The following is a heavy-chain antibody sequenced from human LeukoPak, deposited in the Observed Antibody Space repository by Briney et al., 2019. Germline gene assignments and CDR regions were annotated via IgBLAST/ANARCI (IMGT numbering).Heavy chain of an antibody. CDR1: GFTFTSSA. Sequence: SVKVSCKASGFTFTSSAVQWVRQARGQRLEWIGWIVVGSGNTNYAQKFQERVTITRDMSTSTAYMELSSLRSEDTAVYYCARTDPFYDSSGQSFFDYWGQGTLVTVSS. J-gene: IGHJ4*02. D-gene: IGHD3-22*01. V-gene: IGHV1-58*01. CDR3: ARTDPFYDSSGQSFFDY. CDR2: IVVGSGNT.